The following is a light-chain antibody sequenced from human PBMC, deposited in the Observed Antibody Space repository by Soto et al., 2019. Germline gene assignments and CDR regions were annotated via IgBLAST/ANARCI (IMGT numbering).Light chain of an antibody. CDR3: QQSYSTPET. CDR1: QSTSNY. Sequence: DIQLTQSPSSLSASVGDRVTITCLARQSTSNYLNWYQQKPGKAPKLLIYAASSLQSGVPSRFSGSGSGTDFTLTIRSLQPEDFATYYCQQSYSTPETFGQGTKVDI. J-gene: IGKJ1*01. V-gene: IGKV1-39*01. CDR2: AAS.